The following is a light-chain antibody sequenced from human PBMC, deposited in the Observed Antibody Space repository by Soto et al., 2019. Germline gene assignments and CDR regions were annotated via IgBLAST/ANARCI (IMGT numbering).Light chain of an antibody. CDR3: QQFNSYPIT. CDR2: DVS. Sequence: GDRVTITCRASQDIRGALAWYQQKPGKAPKILIYDVSTLESGVPSRFSGSSSGTDFTLTISSLQPVDFATYNCQQFNSYPITFGQGTRLEIK. V-gene: IGKV1-13*02. CDR1: QDIRGA. J-gene: IGKJ5*01.